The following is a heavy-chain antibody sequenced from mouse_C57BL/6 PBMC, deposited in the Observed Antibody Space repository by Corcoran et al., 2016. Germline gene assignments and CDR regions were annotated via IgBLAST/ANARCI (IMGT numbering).Heavy chain of an antibody. D-gene: IGHD3-2*02. J-gene: IGHJ4*01. CDR2: INTYSGVP. V-gene: IGHV9-3*01. CDR3: ARDSSGYPHYYAMDY. CDR1: GYTFTTYG. Sequence: QIQLVQSGPELKKPGETVKISCMASGYTFTTYGMSWVKQAPGKGLKWMGWINTYSGVPTYADDFKGRFAFSLETSASTAYLQINNLKNEDTATYFCARDSSGYPHYYAMDYWGQGTSVTVSS.